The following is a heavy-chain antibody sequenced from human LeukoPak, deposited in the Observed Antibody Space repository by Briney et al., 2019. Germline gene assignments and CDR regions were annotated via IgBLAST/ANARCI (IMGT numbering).Heavy chain of an antibody. J-gene: IGHJ4*02. CDR1: GFTFTYYA. CDR3: ARHRGISTRDFEY. CDR2: ISYDGSRQ. Sequence: PGGSLRLSCAASGFTFTYYAMHWVRQAPGKGLELVALISYDGSRQYYTDSVKGRFIISRDDSKNTLYLQMNSLRTGDTAVYYCARHRGISTRDFEYWGQGTLVTVSS. V-gene: IGHV3-30*14. D-gene: IGHD3-16*01.